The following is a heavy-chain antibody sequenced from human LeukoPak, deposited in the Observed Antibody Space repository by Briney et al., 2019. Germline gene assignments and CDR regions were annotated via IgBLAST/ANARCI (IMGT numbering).Heavy chain of an antibody. V-gene: IGHV3-30-3*01. CDR2: ISYDGSNK. CDR3: ARGQYYYDSSGYSY. Sequence: GSLRLSCAASGFTFSSYAMHWVRQAPGKGLEWVAVISYDGSNKYYADSVKGRFTISRDNSKNTLYLQMNSLRAEDTAVYYCARGQYYYDSSGYSYWGQGTLVTVSS. J-gene: IGHJ4*02. CDR1: GFTFSSYA. D-gene: IGHD3-22*01.